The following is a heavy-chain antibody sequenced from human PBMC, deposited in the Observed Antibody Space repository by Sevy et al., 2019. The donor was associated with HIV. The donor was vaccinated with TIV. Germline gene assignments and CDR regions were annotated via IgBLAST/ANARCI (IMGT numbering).Heavy chain of an antibody. Sequence: GGSLRLSCAASGFTFSSYWMSWVRRAPGKGLEWVANIKQDGSEKYYVDSVKGRFTISRDNAKNSLYLQMNSLRAEDTAVYYCARIDYGAARGAFDIWGQGTMVTVSS. J-gene: IGHJ3*02. CDR2: IKQDGSEK. V-gene: IGHV3-7*03. D-gene: IGHD4-17*01. CDR1: GFTFSSYW. CDR3: ARIDYGAARGAFDI.